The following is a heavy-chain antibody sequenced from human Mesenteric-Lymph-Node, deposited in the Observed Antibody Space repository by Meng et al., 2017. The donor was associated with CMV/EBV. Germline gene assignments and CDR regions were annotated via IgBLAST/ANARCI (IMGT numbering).Heavy chain of an antibody. D-gene: IGHD4-17*01. J-gene: IGHJ4*02. CDR2: IYYSGST. CDR3: ARDNTTVDYFDY. CDR1: GGSISSGGYY. V-gene: IGHV4-31*02. Sequence: GAGGSISSGGYYWSWIRQHPGKGLEWIGYIYYSGSTYYNPSLKSRVTISVDTSKNQFSLKLSSVTAADTAVYYCARDNTTVDYFDYWGQGTLVTVSS.